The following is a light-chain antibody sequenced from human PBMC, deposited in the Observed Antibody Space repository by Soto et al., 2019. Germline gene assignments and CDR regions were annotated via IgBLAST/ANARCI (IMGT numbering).Light chain of an antibody. CDR1: QSVSSN. V-gene: IGKV3-15*01. CDR2: GAS. J-gene: IGKJ1*01. CDR3: QQYNNWPARCET. Sequence: EIVMTQSPATLSVSPGERATLSCRASQSVSSNLAWYQQKPGQAPRLLIYGASTRATGIPARFSGSGSGTEFTLSISSLQSEDFAVYYCQQYNNWPARCETFGQGTKVEIK.